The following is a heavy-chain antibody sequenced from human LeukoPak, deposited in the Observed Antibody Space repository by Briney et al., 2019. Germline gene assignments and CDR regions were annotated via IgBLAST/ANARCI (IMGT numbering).Heavy chain of an antibody. CDR3: ARTRGSYYYYMDV. V-gene: IGHV4-34*01. CDR2: INHSGST. J-gene: IGHJ6*03. CDR1: GGSFSGYY. Sequence: SETLSLTCAVYGGSFSGYYWSWIRQPPGKGLEWIGEINHSGSTNYNPSLKSRVTISVDTSKNQFSLKLSSVTAADTAVYYCARTRGSYYYYMDVWGKGTTVTVSS. D-gene: IGHD3-10*01.